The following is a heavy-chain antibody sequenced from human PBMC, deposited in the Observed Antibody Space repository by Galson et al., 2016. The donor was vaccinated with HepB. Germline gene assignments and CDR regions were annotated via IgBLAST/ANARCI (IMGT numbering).Heavy chain of an antibody. CDR2: INGPGTVV. CDR3: AKPLSNDILRGSGLHV. CDR1: QFTFNMYS. Sequence: SLRLSCAASQFTFNMYSMAWVRQAPGKGLEWVSSINGPGTVVYYADSVRGRFTISRDNSKNMLYLHMRSLSPEDTSVYFCAKPLSNDILRGSGLHVWGRGTTVTVSS. D-gene: IGHD2-8*01. V-gene: IGHV3-23*01. J-gene: IGHJ6*02.